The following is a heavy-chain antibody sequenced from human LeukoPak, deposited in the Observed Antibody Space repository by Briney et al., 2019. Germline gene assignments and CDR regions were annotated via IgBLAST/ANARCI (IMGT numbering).Heavy chain of an antibody. CDR3: AKGPPITIFGVVITPFDY. CDR1: GFTSSSYG. D-gene: IGHD3-3*01. J-gene: IGHJ4*02. Sequence: GRSLRLSCAASGFTSSSYGMHWVRQAPGKGLEWVAVIWYDGSNKYYADSVKGRFTTSRDNSKNTLYLQMNSLRAEDTAVYYCAKGPPITIFGVVITPFDYWGQGTLVTVSS. CDR2: IWYDGSNK. V-gene: IGHV3-33*06.